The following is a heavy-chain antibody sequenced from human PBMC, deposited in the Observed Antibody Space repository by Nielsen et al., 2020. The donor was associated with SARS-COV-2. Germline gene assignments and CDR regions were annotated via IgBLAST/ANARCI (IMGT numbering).Heavy chain of an antibody. CDR3: AKDWGSYFGY. CDR1: GFTFSSYG. V-gene: IGHV3-33*06. Sequence: GESLKISCAASGFTFSSYGMHWVRQAPGKGLEWVAVIWYDGSNKYYADSVKGRFTISRDNSKNTLYLQMNSLRAEDTAVYYCAKDWGSYFGYWGQGTLVTVSS. D-gene: IGHD3-16*01. J-gene: IGHJ4*02. CDR2: IWYDGSNK.